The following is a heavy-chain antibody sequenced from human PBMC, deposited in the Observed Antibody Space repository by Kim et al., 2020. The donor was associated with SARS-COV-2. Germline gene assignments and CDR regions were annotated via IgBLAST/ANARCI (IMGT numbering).Heavy chain of an antibody. CDR1: GGSISSSSYY. V-gene: IGHV4-39*01. CDR3: ARHFRGTFIRFLGLHQLDY. Sequence: SETLSLTCTVSGGSISSSSYYWGWIRQPPGMGLEWIGSVYYTGSNYYNPSLKSRATISVDTSNNQFSLKLSSVTAAGTAEYYCARHFRGTFIRFLGLHQLDYWGQGTLVTVSS. D-gene: IGHD3-3*01. J-gene: IGHJ4*02. CDR2: VYYTGSN.